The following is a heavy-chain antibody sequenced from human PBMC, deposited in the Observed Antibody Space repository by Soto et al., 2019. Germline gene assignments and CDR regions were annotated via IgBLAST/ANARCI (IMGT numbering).Heavy chain of an antibody. Sequence: GGCLRLSCAASGFTVRSYAMSWVRQAQGKGLEWVSGISGSGGSTYYADSVKGRFTISRDNSKNTLYVQMNSLRAEDTAVYYCAKAPLRLGFSYYYYGMDVWGQGTTVTVSS. J-gene: IGHJ6*02. CDR1: GFTVRSYA. V-gene: IGHV3-23*01. CDR2: ISGSGGST. CDR3: AKAPLRLGFSYYYYGMDV. D-gene: IGHD3-9*01.